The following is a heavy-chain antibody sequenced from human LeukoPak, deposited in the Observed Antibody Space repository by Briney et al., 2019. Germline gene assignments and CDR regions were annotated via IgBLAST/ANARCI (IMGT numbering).Heavy chain of an antibody. CDR3: ATIAEFCGGDCYSEYFQQ. J-gene: IGHJ1*01. CDR2: IYYTGNT. D-gene: IGHD2-21*02. Sequence: SETLSLTCTVSGASISGGSYYWGWIRQPPGKGLEWIGSIYYTGNTYYNPSLNSRVTISVDTSKKQFSLKLSSVTAADTAVYYCATIAEFCGGDCYSEYFQQWGQGTLVTVSS. CDR1: GASISGGSYY. V-gene: IGHV4-39*01.